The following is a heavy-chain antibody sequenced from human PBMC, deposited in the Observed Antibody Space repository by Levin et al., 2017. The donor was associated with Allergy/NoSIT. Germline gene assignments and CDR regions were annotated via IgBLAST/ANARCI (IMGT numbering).Heavy chain of an antibody. D-gene: IGHD3-22*01. CDR3: GRRTHDYGSDGYYYYDY. Sequence: SETLSLTCTVSGGSISGYYWTWIRQPPGKGLEWIAYMYSTANINYNPSLKSRVTISLDKSKKEISLKMRSVTDADTAVYFCGRRTHDYGSDGYYYYDYWGHGSRVTVSS. CDR2: MYSTANI. V-gene: IGHV4-59*01. J-gene: IGHJ4*01. CDR1: GGSISGYY.